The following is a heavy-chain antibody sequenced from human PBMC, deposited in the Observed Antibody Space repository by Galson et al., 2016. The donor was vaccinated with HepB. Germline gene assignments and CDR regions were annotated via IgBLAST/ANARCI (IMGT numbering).Heavy chain of an antibody. Sequence: SLRLSCAASGFTFSSYWMSWIRQAPGKGLEWVANIRRDGSDKHYVDSVKGRFTISRDNAKNSLYLQMNSLTVEDTAVYYCARDEMRPVIRFDHWGQGTLVAVSS. D-gene: IGHD3-16*02. CDR2: IRRDGSDK. CDR3: ARDEMRPVIRFDH. V-gene: IGHV3-7*01. J-gene: IGHJ4*02. CDR1: GFTFSSYW.